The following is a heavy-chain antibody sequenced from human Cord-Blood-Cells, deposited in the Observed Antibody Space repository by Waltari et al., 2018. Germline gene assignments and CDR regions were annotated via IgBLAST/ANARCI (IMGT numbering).Heavy chain of an antibody. V-gene: IGHV3-7*01. CDR2: KKQDGSEK. CDR3: ARGYLGWDAFDI. D-gene: IGHD1-1*01. J-gene: IGHJ3*02. Sequence: EVQLVESGGGLVQPGGSLRLSCAASGFTFSSYWMSWVRQAPGKGVELVANKKQDGSEKYYVYSVKGRFTISRDNAKNSLYLQMNSLRAEDTAVYYCARGYLGWDAFDIWGQGTMVTVSS. CDR1: GFTFSSYW.